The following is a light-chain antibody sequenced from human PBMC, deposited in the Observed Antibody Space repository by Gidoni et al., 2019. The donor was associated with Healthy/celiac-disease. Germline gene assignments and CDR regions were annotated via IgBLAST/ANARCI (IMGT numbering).Light chain of an antibody. CDR2: RNK. J-gene: IGLJ2*01. Sequence: QSVLTQPPSASGTPGQRVTISCSGISYNIRSNYIYLYQQLPVTAPKLLIYRNKQRPSGVPDRFSVSKSGTSASLAISGLRSEDEADYYCAAWDDSLSGVVFGGGTKLTVL. CDR1: SYNIRSNY. V-gene: IGLV1-47*01. CDR3: AAWDDSLSGVV.